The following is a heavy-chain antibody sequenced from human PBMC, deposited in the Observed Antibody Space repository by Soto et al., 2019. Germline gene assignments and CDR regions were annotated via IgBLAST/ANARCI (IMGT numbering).Heavy chain of an antibody. J-gene: IGHJ3*02. CDR1: GGSISSGDYY. CDR2: IYYSGRT. Sequence: PSETLSLTCTVSGGSISSGDYYWSWIRRPPGKGLEWIGYIYYSGRTYYNPSLKSRVTISVDTSKNQFSLKLSSVTAADTAVYYCARAVGYCSSTSCYTDAFDIWGQGTMVTVSS. D-gene: IGHD2-2*02. CDR3: ARAVGYCSSTSCYTDAFDI. V-gene: IGHV4-30-4*01.